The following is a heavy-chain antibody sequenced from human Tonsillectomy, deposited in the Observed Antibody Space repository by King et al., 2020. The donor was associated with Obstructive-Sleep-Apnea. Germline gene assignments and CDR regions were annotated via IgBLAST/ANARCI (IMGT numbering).Heavy chain of an antibody. D-gene: IGHD1-26*01. Sequence: VQLQESGPGLVKPSETLSLTCTVSGGSISSYYWSWIRQPPGKGLEWIGYIYYSGSTNYNPSLKSRGTISVDKSKNQFSLKLSSVTAADTAVYYCARVGAIGVSDYWGQGTLVTVSS. CDR3: ARVGAIGVSDY. V-gene: IGHV4-59*01. CDR2: IYYSGST. J-gene: IGHJ4*02. CDR1: GGSISSYY.